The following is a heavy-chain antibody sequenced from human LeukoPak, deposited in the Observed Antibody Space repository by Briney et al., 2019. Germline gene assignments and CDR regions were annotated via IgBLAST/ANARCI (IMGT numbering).Heavy chain of an antibody. CDR2: IYYSGST. Sequence: SETLSLTCTVSRDSISTYYWSWIRQPPGKGLEWVGYIYYSGSTNYNPSLESRVTISVDTSKNQFSLELSSVTAADTAVYYCVRDRGIVAFDYWGQGILVTVSS. J-gene: IGHJ4*02. V-gene: IGHV4-59*01. CDR1: RDSISTYY. CDR3: VRDRGIVAFDY. D-gene: IGHD5-12*01.